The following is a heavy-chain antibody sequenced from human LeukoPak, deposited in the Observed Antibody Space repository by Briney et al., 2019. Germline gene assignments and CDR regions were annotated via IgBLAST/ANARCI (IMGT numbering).Heavy chain of an antibody. V-gene: IGHV3-23*01. CDR1: GFTFSSYA. Sequence: GGSLRLSCAASGFTFSSYAITWVRQAPGMGLEWVSTISGGGGSTYYADSVKGRFTISRDNSKNTLYLQMNNLRAEDTAVYYCAKDHRVGQLLLLPWGQGTLVTVS. CDR3: AKDHRVGQLLLLP. CDR2: ISGGGGST. J-gene: IGHJ5*02. D-gene: IGHD2-15*01.